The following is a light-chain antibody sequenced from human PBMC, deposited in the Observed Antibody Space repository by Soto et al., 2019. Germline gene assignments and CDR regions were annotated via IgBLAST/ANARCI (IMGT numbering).Light chain of an antibody. V-gene: IGLV2-11*01. CDR2: DVS. Sequence: QSALTQPRSVSGSPGHSVTISCTGTRSDVGGYSYVSWYQQHPGKAPKLMISDVSKRPSGVPDRFSGSKFGNTASLTISGLKAEDEADYYCCSYAGAFTYVFGSGTKLTVL. CDR1: RSDVGGYSY. CDR3: CSYAGAFTYV. J-gene: IGLJ1*01.